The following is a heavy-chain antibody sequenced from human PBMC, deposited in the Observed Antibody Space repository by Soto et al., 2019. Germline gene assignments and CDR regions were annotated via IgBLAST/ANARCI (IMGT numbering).Heavy chain of an antibody. Sequence: GASVKVSCKASGYTFTSYYMHWVRQAPGQGLEWMGIINPSGGSTSYAQKFQGRVTMTRDTSTSTVYMELSSLRSEDTAVYYYAREMATIAVDYWGQGTLVTVSS. CDR1: GYTFTSYY. CDR3: AREMATIAVDY. J-gene: IGHJ4*02. CDR2: INPSGGST. V-gene: IGHV1-46*01. D-gene: IGHD5-12*01.